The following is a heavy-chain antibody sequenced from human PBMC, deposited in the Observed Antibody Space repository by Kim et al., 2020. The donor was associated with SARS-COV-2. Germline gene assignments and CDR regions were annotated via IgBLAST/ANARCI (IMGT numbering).Heavy chain of an antibody. J-gene: IGHJ3*02. Sequence: GGSLRLSCAASGFTFSNYEMNWVRQAPGKGLEWVSFISSSGGTIYYADSVKGRFTISRDNAENSLYLQMSSLRVEDTAVYYCARGGYSGNYQGVFTIWGHGTTVTVSS. V-gene: IGHV3-48*03. CDR3: ARGGYSGNYQGVFTI. CDR2: ISSSGGTI. D-gene: IGHD5-12*01. CDR1: GFTFSNYE.